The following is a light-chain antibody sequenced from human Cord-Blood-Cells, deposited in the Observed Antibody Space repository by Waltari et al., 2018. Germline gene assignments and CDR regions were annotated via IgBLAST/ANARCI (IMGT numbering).Light chain of an antibody. J-gene: IGKJ4*01. CDR3: QQSYSTPLT. CDR1: QSISSY. V-gene: IGKV1-39*01. CDR2: AAS. Sequence: DIQMTQSTSSLSASVGARVTTTCRASQSISSYLNWYQQKPGKAPKLLIYAASSLQSVVPSRFSGSGSGTDFTLTISSLQPEDFATYYCQQSYSTPLTFGGGTKVEIK.